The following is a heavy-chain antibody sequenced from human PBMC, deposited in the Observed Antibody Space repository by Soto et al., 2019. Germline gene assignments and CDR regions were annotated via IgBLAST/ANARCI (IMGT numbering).Heavy chain of an antibody. Sequence: GGSLRLSCAASGFTFSSYAMSWVRQAPGKGLEWVSAISGSGGSTYYADSVKGRFTISRDNSKNTLYLQMNSLRAEDTAVYYCAKDTHSYGYYYYGMGVWGQGTTVTVSS. CDR3: AKDTHSYGYYYYGMGV. V-gene: IGHV3-23*01. CDR2: ISGSGGST. CDR1: GFTFSSYA. J-gene: IGHJ6*02. D-gene: IGHD5-18*01.